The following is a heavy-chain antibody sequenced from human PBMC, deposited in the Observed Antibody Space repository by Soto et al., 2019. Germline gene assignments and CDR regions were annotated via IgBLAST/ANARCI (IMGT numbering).Heavy chain of an antibody. CDR2: LYYGGSP. D-gene: IGHD3-22*01. J-gene: IGHJ3*02. V-gene: IGHV4-39*01. Sequence: PSETLSLTCSVSGGSISSSSYFWGWVRQPPGKGLEWIGGLYYGGSPYYNSSLKSRVTISVNTSKNQLSLKLSSVTAADTSVYYCAPDSSNYVGAFDSWGRWTMVTVTS. CDR1: GGSISSSSYF. CDR3: APDSSNYVGAFDS.